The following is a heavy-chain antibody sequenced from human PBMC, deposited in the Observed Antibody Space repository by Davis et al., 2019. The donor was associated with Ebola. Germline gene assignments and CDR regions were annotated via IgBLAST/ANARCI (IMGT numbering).Heavy chain of an antibody. CDR3: ARRSGYYYGMDV. Sequence: MPGGSLRLSCPVPGGSISSYYWSWIRQPPGKGLEWIGYIHYSGSTNYNPSLKSRVTISVDTSKNQFSLKLSSVTAADTAVYYCARRSGYYYGMDVWGQGTTVTVSS. J-gene: IGHJ6*02. CDR2: IHYSGST. D-gene: IGHD3-10*01. V-gene: IGHV4-59*08. CDR1: GGSISSYY.